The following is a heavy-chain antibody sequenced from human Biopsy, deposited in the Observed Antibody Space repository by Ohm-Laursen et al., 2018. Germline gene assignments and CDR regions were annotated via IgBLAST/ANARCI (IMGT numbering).Heavy chain of an antibody. J-gene: IGHJ6*02. V-gene: IGHV4-4*07. CDR1: GGSIDFKY. D-gene: IGHD2/OR15-2a*01. CDR3: ARATNSTGWPYYYFYGMDV. CDR2: ITPTGVT. Sequence: GTLSLTCSVSGGSIDFKYRTWIRQSADKGLEWIGRITPTGVTHYNPSLESRVTMSLDTSKKLFSLKLSSVTAADAAVYYCARATNSTGWPYYYFYGMDVWGQGTTVTVSS.